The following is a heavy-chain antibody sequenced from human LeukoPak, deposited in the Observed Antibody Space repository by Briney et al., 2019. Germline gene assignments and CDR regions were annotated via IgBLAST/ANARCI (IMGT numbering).Heavy chain of an antibody. CDR3: AKEHYDSSGYFGYFDV. CDR2: ISGSGSST. Sequence: GGSLRLSCAASGFTFSSYAMSWVRQPPGKGLERVSAISGSGSSTKYAESVKGRFTISRDTSKNTLYLQMNSLRAEDTAVYYCAKEHYDSSGYFGYFDVWGRGTLVTVSS. CDR1: GFTFSSYA. V-gene: IGHV3-23*01. D-gene: IGHD3-22*01. J-gene: IGHJ2*01.